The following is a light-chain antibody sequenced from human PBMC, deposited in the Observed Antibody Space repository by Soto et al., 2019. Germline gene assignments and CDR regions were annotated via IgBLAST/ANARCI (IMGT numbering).Light chain of an antibody. J-gene: IGKJ1*01. CDR2: KVS. Sequence: DIQMTQSPSTLSASVGDRVTISCRASQNINTWLAWYQQKPGKAPNLLIYKVSHLQSGVPSRFSGSGSGTEFTLTISRLQPDDCATYYCQQYRGYWTFGQGTKVEIK. V-gene: IGKV1-5*03. CDR1: QNINTW. CDR3: QQYRGYWT.